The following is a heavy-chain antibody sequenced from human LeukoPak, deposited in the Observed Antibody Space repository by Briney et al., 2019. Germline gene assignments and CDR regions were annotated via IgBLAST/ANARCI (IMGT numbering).Heavy chain of an antibody. D-gene: IGHD2-2*01. CDR1: GFTFSSYA. J-gene: IGHJ4*02. CDR2: ISRSDGST. Sequence: GGSLRLSCSPSGFTFSSYAMTWVRQPPDKGLDWVSSISRSDGSTFYADSVKGRFTIPRDDFQNTLYLQMNSLSAEDTAVYYCAKVETSGGANCYALDYWGQGTLVTVSS. CDR3: AKVETSGGANCYALDY. V-gene: IGHV3-23*01.